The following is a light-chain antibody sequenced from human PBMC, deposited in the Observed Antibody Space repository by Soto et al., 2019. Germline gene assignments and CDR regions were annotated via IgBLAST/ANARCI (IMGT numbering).Light chain of an antibody. CDR1: QSVSSN. V-gene: IGKV3-15*01. Sequence: EVVMTQSPATLSVSPGERATLSCRASQSVSSNLAWYLQKPGQAPRLLIYGASTRATGIPARFSGSRSGTEFTLTISSLQSEDFAVYYCQQYNNWPVSFGQGTKLEIK. CDR3: QQYNNWPVS. CDR2: GAS. J-gene: IGKJ2*03.